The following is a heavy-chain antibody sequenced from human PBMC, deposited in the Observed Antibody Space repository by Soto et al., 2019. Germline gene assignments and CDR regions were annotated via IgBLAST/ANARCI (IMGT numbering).Heavy chain of an antibody. D-gene: IGHD1-26*01. Sequence: ASETLSLTCTVSGGSISSYYWSWIRQPPGKGLEWIGYIYYSGSTNYNPSLKSRVTISVDTSKNQFSLKLSSVTAADTAAYYCARAISGSHEAFDIWGQGTMVTVSS. CDR1: GGSISSYY. J-gene: IGHJ3*02. V-gene: IGHV4-59*01. CDR3: ARAISGSHEAFDI. CDR2: IYYSGST.